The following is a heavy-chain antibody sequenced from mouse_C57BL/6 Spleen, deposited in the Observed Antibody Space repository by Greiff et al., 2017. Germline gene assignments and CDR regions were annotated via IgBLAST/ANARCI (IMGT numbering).Heavy chain of an antibody. Sequence: VQLQQPGAELVKPGASVKLSCKASGYTFTSYWMHWVKQRPGQGLEWIGMIHPNSGSTNYNEKFKSKATLTVDKSSSTAYMQLSSLTSEDSAVYDCARPYGNDWYYDGWGTGTTVTVSS. CDR1: GYTFTSYW. CDR3: ARPYGNDWYYDG. J-gene: IGHJ1*03. CDR2: IHPNSGST. D-gene: IGHD2-1*01. V-gene: IGHV1-64*01.